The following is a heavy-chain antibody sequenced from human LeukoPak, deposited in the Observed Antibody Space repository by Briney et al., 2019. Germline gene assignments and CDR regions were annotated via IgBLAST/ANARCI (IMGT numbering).Heavy chain of an antibody. CDR2: INPNSGGT. J-gene: IGHJ4*02. V-gene: IGHV1-2*02. CDR1: GYTFTGYY. CDR3: ASRGLYDILTGYYAQYYFDY. D-gene: IGHD3-9*01. Sequence: ASVEVSCKASGYTFTGYYMHWVRQAPGQGLEWMGWINPNSGGTNYAQKFQGRVTMTRDTSISTAYMELSRLRSDDTAVYYCASRGLYDILTGYYAQYYFDYWGQGTLVTVSS.